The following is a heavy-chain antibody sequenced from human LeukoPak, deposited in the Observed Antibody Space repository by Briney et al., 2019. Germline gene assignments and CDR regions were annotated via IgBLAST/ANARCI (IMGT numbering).Heavy chain of an antibody. CDR2: IKYDGTNK. V-gene: IGHV3-30*02. Sequence: GGSLRLSCATYGYIFSNYGMHWVRQAPGKGREGLSFIKYDGTNKFYADSVKGRFTISRDKSKNTLYLQMASLRLEDTAVYFCAKENDFWSGPEGWGQGTLVIVSS. J-gene: IGHJ4*02. D-gene: IGHD3-3*01. CDR1: GYIFSNYG. CDR3: AKENDFWSGPEG.